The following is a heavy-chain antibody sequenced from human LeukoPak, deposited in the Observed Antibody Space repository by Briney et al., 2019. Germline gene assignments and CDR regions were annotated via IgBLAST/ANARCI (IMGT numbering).Heavy chain of an antibody. V-gene: IGHV4-59*01. Sequence: SETLSLTCTVSGGSISSYYWSWIRQPPGKGLEWIGYIYYSGSTNYNPSLKSRVTISVDTSKNQFSLKLSSVTAADTAVYYCARGAKGSGWYFDFDYWGQGTLVTVSS. CDR2: IYYSGST. CDR3: ARGAKGSGWYFDFDY. CDR1: GGSISSYY. D-gene: IGHD6-19*01. J-gene: IGHJ4*02.